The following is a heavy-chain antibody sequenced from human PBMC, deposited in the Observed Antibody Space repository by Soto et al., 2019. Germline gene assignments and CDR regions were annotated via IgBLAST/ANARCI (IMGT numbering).Heavy chain of an antibody. CDR3: ARRGSASWKNWFDS. V-gene: IGHV4-39*01. D-gene: IGHD2-2*01. Sequence: SETLSLTCSVSGGSITSTIDYWGWICQSPGKGLEWICNIYYYGSTFYKPSLKSRVTISVDTSKRQFSLRVSSVTAANTAVYYCARRGSASWKNWFDSCDHETLVTV. CDR2: IYYYGST. J-gene: IGHJ5*01. CDR1: GGSITSTIDY.